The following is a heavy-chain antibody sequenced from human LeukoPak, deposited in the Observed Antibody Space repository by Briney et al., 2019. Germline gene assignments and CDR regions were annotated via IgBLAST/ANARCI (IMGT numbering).Heavy chain of an antibody. CDR1: GFTFSSYS. Sequence: GGSLRLSCAASGFTFSSYSMNWVRQAPGKGLEWVANIKQDGSEKYYVDSVKGRFTISRDNAKNSLYLQMNSLRAEDTAVYYCARFTRDLVTSNFDYWGQGTLVTVSS. CDR2: IKQDGSEK. V-gene: IGHV3-7*01. J-gene: IGHJ4*02. CDR3: ARFTRDLVTSNFDY. D-gene: IGHD4-11*01.